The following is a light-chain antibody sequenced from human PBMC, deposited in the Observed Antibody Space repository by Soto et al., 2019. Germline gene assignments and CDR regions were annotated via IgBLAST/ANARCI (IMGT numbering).Light chain of an antibody. V-gene: IGLV1-51*01. Sequence: QTVVTQSPSVSAAPGQKDTISCSGSSSNIGNNYVSWYQQLPGTAPKLLIYDNNKRPSGIPDRFSGSKSGTSGTLDITGLQTGDEADYYCATWDGSLPGEVFGGGTKLTVL. CDR3: ATWDGSLPGEV. CDR1: SSNIGNNY. CDR2: DNN. J-gene: IGLJ2*01.